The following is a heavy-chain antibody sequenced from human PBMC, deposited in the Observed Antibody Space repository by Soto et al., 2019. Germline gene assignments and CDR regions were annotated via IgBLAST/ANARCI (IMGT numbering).Heavy chain of an antibody. CDR2: IRAYTGYT. J-gene: IGHJ4*02. D-gene: IGHD6-19*01. V-gene: IGHV1-18*04. CDR3: ARASDGYRSGWYVGYFDY. Sequence: QVQLVQSGGEVRKPGASVKVSCKASGYTFTSYGVSWVRQAPGQGREWMGWIRAYTGYTNYAQKFQGRVTITTDTSTSTAYMELRSLISDDTAVYYCARASDGYRSGWYVGYFDYWGQGTLVTVSS. CDR1: GYTFTSYG.